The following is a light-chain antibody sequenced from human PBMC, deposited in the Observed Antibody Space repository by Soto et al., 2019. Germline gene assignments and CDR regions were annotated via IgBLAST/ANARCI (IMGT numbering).Light chain of an antibody. V-gene: IGKV1-5*01. J-gene: IGKJ1*01. Sequence: IQMTXXPSILSASXGTXVXXXWRASQSISGWLAWYQQKPGKVPRLLIYAASILKSGVPSRFSGRRSGTEFTLTISSLQPDDFAPYYCQHYNGSSESFGQVTEVDIK. CDR1: QSISGW. CDR2: AAS. CDR3: QHYNGSSES.